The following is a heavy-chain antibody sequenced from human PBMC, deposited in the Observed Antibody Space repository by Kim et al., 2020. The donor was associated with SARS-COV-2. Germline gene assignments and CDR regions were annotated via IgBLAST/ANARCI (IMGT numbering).Heavy chain of an antibody. Sequence: GGSLRLSCAASGFTFSTYGMHWVRQAPGKGLEWVAVISYDGSNKYYADSVKGRFTISRDNSKNTLYLQMNSLRAEDTAVYYCARELVVTATWGYFQHWG. V-gene: IGHV3-33*05. CDR1: GFTFSTYG. J-gene: IGHJ1*01. CDR2: ISYDGSNK. D-gene: IGHD2-21*02. CDR3: ARELVVTATWGYFQH.